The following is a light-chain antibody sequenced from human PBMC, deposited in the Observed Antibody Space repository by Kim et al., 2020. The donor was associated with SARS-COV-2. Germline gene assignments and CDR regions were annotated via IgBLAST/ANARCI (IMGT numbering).Light chain of an antibody. V-gene: IGKV4-1*01. Sequence: ATINCKSSQSVLYSSNNKNNLAWYQQKPGQPPKLLIYWASTRESGVPDRFSGSGSGTDFTLTISSLQAEDVAVYYCQQYSSSPPTFGQGTKLEIK. CDR2: WAS. CDR3: QQYSSSPPT. J-gene: IGKJ2*01. CDR1: QSVLYSSNNKNN.